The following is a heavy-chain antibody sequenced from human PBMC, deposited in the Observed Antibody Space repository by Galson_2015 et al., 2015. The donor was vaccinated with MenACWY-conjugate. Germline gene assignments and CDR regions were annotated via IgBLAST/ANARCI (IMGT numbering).Heavy chain of an antibody. CDR3: ARLLEYYFDY. Sequence: SGAEVKKPGESLRISCKGSGFSFTNYWISWVRQMPGKGLEWMGMIDPSDSFTNYSPAFQGHVTISVDKSTSTAYVQWSSLKASDTAMYYCARLLEYYFDYWGQGTLVTVSS. J-gene: IGHJ4*02. CDR1: GFSFTNYW. V-gene: IGHV5-10-1*01. CDR2: IDPSDSFT. D-gene: IGHD5-24*01.